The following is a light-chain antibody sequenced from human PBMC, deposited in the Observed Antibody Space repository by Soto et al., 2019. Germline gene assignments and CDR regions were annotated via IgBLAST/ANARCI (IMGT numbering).Light chain of an antibody. J-gene: IGKJ2*01. CDR3: MQLTHVPYT. CDR1: QNLAFSNGDTY. Sequence: DVVLSQTLLSSPVTLGQPASISCRSSQNLAFSNGDTYLSWLQQRPGQPPRLLIYKVSNRFSGVPGRFSGSGAGTDFTLKISRVEAEDVGVYYCMQLTHVPYTFGQGTKLEIK. V-gene: IGKV2-24*01. CDR2: KVS.